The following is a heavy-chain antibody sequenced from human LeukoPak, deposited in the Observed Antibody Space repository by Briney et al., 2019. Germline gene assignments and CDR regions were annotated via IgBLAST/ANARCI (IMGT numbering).Heavy chain of an antibody. J-gene: IGHJ5*02. CDR2: ISAYNGNT. CDR1: DYTFTSYG. D-gene: IGHD2-2*01. Sequence: ASVKVSCEASDYTFTSYGISWVRQAPGQGLEWMGWISAYNGNTTYAQKLQGRVTMTTDTSTSTAYMELRSLRSDDTAVYYCARAGCSSTSCYPRYNWFDPWGQGTLVTVSS. CDR3: ARAGCSSTSCYPRYNWFDP. V-gene: IGHV1-18*01.